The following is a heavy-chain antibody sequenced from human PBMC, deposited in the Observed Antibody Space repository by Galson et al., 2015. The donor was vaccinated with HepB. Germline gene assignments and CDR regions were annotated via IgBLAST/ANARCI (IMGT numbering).Heavy chain of an antibody. D-gene: IGHD3-10*01. CDR3: ARGSYGSGKYYAGDWFDR. J-gene: IGHJ5*02. CDR2: IKQDGSEK. Sequence: SLRLSCAASGFTFSSYWMSWVRQAPGKGLEWVANIKQDGSEKYYVDSVKGRFTLSRDNARNSLYLQMNSLRAEDTAVYYCARGSYGSGKYYAGDWFDRWGQGTLVTVSS. CDR1: GFTFSSYW. V-gene: IGHV3-7*03.